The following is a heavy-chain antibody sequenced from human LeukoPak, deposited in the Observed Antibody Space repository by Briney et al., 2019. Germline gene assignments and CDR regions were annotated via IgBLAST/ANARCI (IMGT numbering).Heavy chain of an antibody. Sequence: PGRSLRLSCAASGFTFSSYAMHWVRQAPGKGLEWVAVISYDGSNKYYAGSVKGRFTISRDNSKNTLYLQMNSLRAGDTAVYYCAREDIVATPNFDYWGQGTLVTVSS. CDR3: AREDIVATPNFDY. V-gene: IGHV3-30-3*01. CDR1: GFTFSSYA. CDR2: ISYDGSNK. D-gene: IGHD5-12*01. J-gene: IGHJ4*02.